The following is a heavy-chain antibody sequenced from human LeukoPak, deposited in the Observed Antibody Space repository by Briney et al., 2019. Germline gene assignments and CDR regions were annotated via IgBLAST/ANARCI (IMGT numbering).Heavy chain of an antibody. Sequence: PSETLSLTCAVSGSSIDTGYYWGWIRQSPGKGLEWIGSIYNSGSIYYNPSLKSRVTVSVDTSKNQFSLKLTSVTAADTGVYYCARNASVAPRVMHEGLYFFDYWGQGTLVTVSS. D-gene: IGHD2-15*01. V-gene: IGHV4-38-2*01. CDR2: IYNSGSI. J-gene: IGHJ4*02. CDR1: GSSIDTGYY. CDR3: ARNASVAPRVMHEGLYFFDY.